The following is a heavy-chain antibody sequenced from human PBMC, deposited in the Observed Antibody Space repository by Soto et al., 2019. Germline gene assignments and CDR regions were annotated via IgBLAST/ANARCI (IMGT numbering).Heavy chain of an antibody. CDR2: IYPGDSDT. Sequence: GESLKISCKGAGYSFTSYWSGWVRQMPGKGLEWMGIIYPGDSDTRYSPSFQGQVTISADKSISTAYLQWSSLKASDTAMYYCARVPTIAVAGHFDYWGQGTLVTVSS. V-gene: IGHV5-51*01. CDR1: GYSFTSYW. CDR3: ARVPTIAVAGHFDY. J-gene: IGHJ4*02. D-gene: IGHD6-19*01.